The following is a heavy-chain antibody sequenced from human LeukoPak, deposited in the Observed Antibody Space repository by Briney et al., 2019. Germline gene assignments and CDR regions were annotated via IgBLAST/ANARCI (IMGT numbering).Heavy chain of an antibody. V-gene: IGHV3-23*01. J-gene: IGHJ4*02. D-gene: IGHD3-22*01. CDR1: GFTFSSYG. CDR3: AKGEYYDSSGYYDY. Sequence: PGGSLRLSCAASGFTFSSYGMSWVRQAPGKGLEWVSAISGSGGSTYYADSVKGRFTISRDNSKNTLYLQMNSLRAEDTAVYYCAKGEYYDSSGYYDYWGQGTLVTVSS. CDR2: ISGSGGST.